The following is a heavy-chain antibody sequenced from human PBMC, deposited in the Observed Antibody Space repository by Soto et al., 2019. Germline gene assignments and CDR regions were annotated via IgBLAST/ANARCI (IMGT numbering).Heavy chain of an antibody. CDR1: GGSVRAPDW. CDR2: VHISGHS. Sequence: PWETLSLTCTLSGGSVRAPDWWNWVRQPPDKGLEWIAEVHISGHSNYNPSLRSRVSVSIDSSKNQFYLNLNSVTAADTAIYYCARVRQGCSANNCYFDPWGQGTQVTVSS. CDR3: ARVRQGCSANNCYFDP. J-gene: IGHJ5*01. V-gene: IGHV4-4*02. D-gene: IGHD1-1*01.